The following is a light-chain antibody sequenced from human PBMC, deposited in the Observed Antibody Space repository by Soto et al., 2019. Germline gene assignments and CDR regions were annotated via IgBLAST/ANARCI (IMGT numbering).Light chain of an antibody. CDR3: SSFTSSTTYV. J-gene: IGLJ1*01. CDR2: DVS. Sequence: QSVLTQPASVSGSPGQSITISCTGTISDVSGYNFVSWYQQYPGKVPKLMIYDVSNRPSGVSNRFSGSKSGNTASLTISGLQAEDEADYYCSSFTSSTTYVFGTGTKVTVL. CDR1: ISDVSGYNF. V-gene: IGLV2-14*03.